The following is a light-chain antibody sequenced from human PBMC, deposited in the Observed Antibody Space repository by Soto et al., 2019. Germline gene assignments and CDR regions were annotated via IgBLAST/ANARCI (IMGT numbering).Light chain of an antibody. J-gene: IGKJ4*01. CDR2: GAS. Sequence: EIVLTQSPGTLSLSPGERATLSCRASQSVSSSYLAWYQQKPGQAPRLLIYGASSRATGIPDRFSGSGSGTDFTLTINRLEPEDFAVYYCQQYGSSPPGLTFGGGTKVDIK. V-gene: IGKV3-20*01. CDR3: QQYGSSPPGLT. CDR1: QSVSSSY.